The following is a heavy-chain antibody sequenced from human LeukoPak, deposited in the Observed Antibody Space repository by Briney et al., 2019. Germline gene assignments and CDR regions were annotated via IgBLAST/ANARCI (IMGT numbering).Heavy chain of an antibody. V-gene: IGHV1-18*01. Sequence: ASVTVSCKASGYTLRSFGITWVRQAPGQGLEWMGWISTYNGNTNYAQKLQGRVTMTTDTSTSTGYMELRSLRSDDAAVYYCARALAGGDYVSPDYWGQGTLVTVSS. CDR1: GYTLRSFG. CDR3: ARALAGGDYVSPDY. CDR2: ISTYNGNT. J-gene: IGHJ4*02. D-gene: IGHD4-17*01.